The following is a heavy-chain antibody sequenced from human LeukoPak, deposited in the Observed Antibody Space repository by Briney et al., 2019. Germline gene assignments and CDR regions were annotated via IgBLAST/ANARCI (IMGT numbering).Heavy chain of an antibody. D-gene: IGHD6-19*01. Sequence: PGGSLRLSCAASGFTFSSYEMNWVRQAPGKGLEWVGFIRSKACGGTTEYAASVKGRFTISRDDSKSIAYLQMNSLKTEDTAVYYCTRDVVAGLYYYYYYYMDVWGKGTTVTVSS. V-gene: IGHV3-49*04. CDR2: IRSKACGGTT. J-gene: IGHJ6*03. CDR1: GFTFSSYE. CDR3: TRDVVAGLYYYYYYYMDV.